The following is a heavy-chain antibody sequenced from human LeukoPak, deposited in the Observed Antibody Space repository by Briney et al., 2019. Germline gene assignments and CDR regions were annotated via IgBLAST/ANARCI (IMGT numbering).Heavy chain of an antibody. J-gene: IGHJ4*02. CDR1: GYTFTSYG. D-gene: IGHD3-16*01. CDR2: ISAYNGHT. V-gene: IGHV1-18*01. CDR3: ATTRLRGSYYFDY. Sequence: GASVKVSCKASGYTFTSYGISWVRQAPGQGLEWMGWISAYNGHTNYAQKFQGRVTMTTDTSTSTAYMELRSLRSDDTAVYYCATTRLRGSYYFDYWGQGTLVTVSS.